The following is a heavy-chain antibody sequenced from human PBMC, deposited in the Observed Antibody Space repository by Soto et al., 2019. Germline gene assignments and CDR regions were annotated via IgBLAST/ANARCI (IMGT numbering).Heavy chain of an antibody. V-gene: IGHV3-33*01. CDR2: IWYDGNNR. D-gene: IGHD6-13*01. Sequence: QVQLVESGGGVVQPGRSLRLSCAASGFTFSTYGMHWVRQAPGKGLEWVAAIWYDGNNRYYADSVKGRFTISRDNSKNTLYLQLSSLRAEDTAVYYCARGPIAATDYYFDYWGQGTLVTVPS. CDR3: ARGPIAATDYYFDY. J-gene: IGHJ4*02. CDR1: GFTFSTYG.